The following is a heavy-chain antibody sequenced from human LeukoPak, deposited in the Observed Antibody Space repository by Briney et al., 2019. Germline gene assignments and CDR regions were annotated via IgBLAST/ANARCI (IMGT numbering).Heavy chain of an antibody. D-gene: IGHD3-10*01. Sequence: GGSQRLSCAASGFAFSSYAMSWVRQPPGKGLEWVSVISRRDDYTYYPDSVKGRFTISRDNSKNTLYLQMNTLRAEDTAVYYCANDYRSGSFHDFWGQGTMAADSS. CDR2: ISRRDDYT. CDR1: GFAFSSYA. J-gene: IGHJ4*02. V-gene: IGHV3-23*01. CDR3: ANDYRSGSFHDF.